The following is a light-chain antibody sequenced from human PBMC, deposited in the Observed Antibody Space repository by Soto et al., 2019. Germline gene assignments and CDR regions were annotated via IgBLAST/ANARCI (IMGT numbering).Light chain of an antibody. V-gene: IGLV2-14*01. CDR3: SSYTSSSTLLV. CDR1: SSDVGGYNY. Sequence: QSALTQPASVSGSPGQSITISCTGTSSDVGGYNYVSWYQQHPGKAPKLMIYEVSNRPSGVSNRFSGSKSVNTASLTISGLQAEDEADYYCSSYTSSSTLLVFGRGTKLTVL. J-gene: IGLJ2*01. CDR2: EVS.